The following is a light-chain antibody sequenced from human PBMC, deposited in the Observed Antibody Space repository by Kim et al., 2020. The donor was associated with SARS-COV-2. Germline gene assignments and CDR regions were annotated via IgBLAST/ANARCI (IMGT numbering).Light chain of an antibody. CDR2: GSS. CDR3: LQYTIWLLAIT. Sequence: EIVMTQSPPTLSVSPGERATLACRASQSVGSNVAWYHQKPGQAPRLLIYGSSTRATGVPDRFRGSGAGTEFTLTISSLQSEDYGFYYCLQYTIWLLAITFWQGTRLGIK. V-gene: IGKV3-15*01. CDR1: QSVGSN. J-gene: IGKJ5*01.